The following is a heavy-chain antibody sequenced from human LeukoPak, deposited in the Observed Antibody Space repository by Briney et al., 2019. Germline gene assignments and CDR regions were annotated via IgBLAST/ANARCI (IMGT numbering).Heavy chain of an antibody. V-gene: IGHV4-39*07. J-gene: IGHJ2*01. D-gene: IGHD6-13*01. CDR1: GFTFSSYS. CDR3: ARVYYSSSYDYWYFDL. CDR2: IYYSGST. Sequence: GSLRLSCAASGFTFSSYSMNWVRQPPGKGLEWIGSIYYSGSTYYNPSLKSRVTISVDTSKNQFSLKLSSVTAADTAVYYCARVYYSSSYDYWYFDLWGRGTLVTVSS.